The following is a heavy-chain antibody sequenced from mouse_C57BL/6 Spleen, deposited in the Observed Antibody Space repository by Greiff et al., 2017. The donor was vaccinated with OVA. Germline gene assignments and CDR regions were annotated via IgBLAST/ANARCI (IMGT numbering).Heavy chain of an antibody. V-gene: IGHV3-6*01. CDR1: GYSITSGYY. CDR2: ISYDGSN. CDR3: ARGPYYDYNYYAMDY. J-gene: IGHJ4*01. Sequence: EVKLQESGPGLVKPSQSLSLTCSVTGYSITSGYYWNWIRQFPGNKLEWMGYISYDGSNNYNPSLKNRLSITRDTSKNQFFLKLNSVTTEDTATYYCARGPYYDYNYYAMDYWGQGTSVTVSA. D-gene: IGHD2-4*01.